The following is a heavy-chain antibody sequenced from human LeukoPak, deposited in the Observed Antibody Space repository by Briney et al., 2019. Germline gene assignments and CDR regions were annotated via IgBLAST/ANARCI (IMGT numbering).Heavy chain of an antibody. CDR2: INPNSGGT. CDR1: GYTFTSYD. Sequence: GASVKVSCKASGYTFTSYDINWVRQAPGQGLEWMGWINPNSGGTNYAQKFQGRVTMTRDTSISTAYMELSRLRSDDTAVYYCARVRTTVTVVDAFDIWGQGTMVTVSS. CDR3: ARVRTTVTVVDAFDI. D-gene: IGHD4-17*01. V-gene: IGHV1-2*02. J-gene: IGHJ3*02.